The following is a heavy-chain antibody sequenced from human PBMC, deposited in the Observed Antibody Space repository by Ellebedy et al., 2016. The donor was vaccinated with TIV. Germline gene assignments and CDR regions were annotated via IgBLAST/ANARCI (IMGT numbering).Heavy chain of an antibody. V-gene: IGHV3-7*04. CDR1: GFTFRRFW. CDR3: VRDTVAVPDGNTFDF. Sequence: PGGSLRLSCAASGFTFRRFWAGWIRQAPGKGLEWVAHMKYDEIERYYANSVKGRFTISRDNARNSLYLQMKRLRVDDTAVYYCVRDTVAVPDGNTFDFWGQGTMVSVS. CDR2: MKYDEIER. J-gene: IGHJ3*01. D-gene: IGHD5-24*01.